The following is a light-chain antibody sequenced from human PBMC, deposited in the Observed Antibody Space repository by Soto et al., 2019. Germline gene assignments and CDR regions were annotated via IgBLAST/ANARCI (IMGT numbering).Light chain of an antibody. Sequence: DIQMTQSPSPLSASVGARVTITCRASQTISTYLNWYQQNPGKAHKLLIYAASNLQNGVPTRFSGSGSGTAFTLTISNLPPEDFATYYCQKSSSIPYTFGQGTKLEIK. CDR3: QKSSSIPYT. CDR2: AAS. J-gene: IGKJ2*01. V-gene: IGKV1-39*01. CDR1: QTISTY.